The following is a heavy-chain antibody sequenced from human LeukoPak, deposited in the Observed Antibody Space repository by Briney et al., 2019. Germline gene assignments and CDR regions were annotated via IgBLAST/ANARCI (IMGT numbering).Heavy chain of an antibody. CDR1: GGSISSYY. CDR2: IYYSGSA. D-gene: IGHD5-18*01. Sequence: SETLSLTCTVSGGSISSYYWSWIRQPPGKGLEWIGYIYYSGSANYNPSLKSRVTISVDTSKNQFSLKLSSVTAADTAVYYCARDRGRGYSYGYYFYYWGQGTLVTVSS. V-gene: IGHV4-59*01. J-gene: IGHJ4*02. CDR3: ARDRGRGYSYGYYFYY.